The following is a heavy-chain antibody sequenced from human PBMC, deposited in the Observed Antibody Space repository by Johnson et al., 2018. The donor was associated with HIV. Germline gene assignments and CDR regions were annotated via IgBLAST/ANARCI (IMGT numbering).Heavy chain of an antibody. CDR1: GFTFSSYW. V-gene: IGHV3-7*04. CDR3: TRVLRFWGGTYGVDGFDI. J-gene: IGHJ3*02. Sequence: VQLVESGGGVVQPGRSLRLSCAASGFTFSSYWMSWVRQAPGKGLEWVANIKQDGSEKYYVDSVKGRFTISRDNAKNSLYLHMNSRRAEDTAGYYCTRVLRFWGGTYGVDGFDIWGQGTKVIVSS. CDR2: IKQDGSEK. D-gene: IGHD3-3*01.